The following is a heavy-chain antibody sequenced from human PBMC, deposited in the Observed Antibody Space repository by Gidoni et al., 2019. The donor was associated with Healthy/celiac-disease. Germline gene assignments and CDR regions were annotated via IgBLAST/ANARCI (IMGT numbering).Heavy chain of an antibody. CDR2: INPNSGGT. CDR3: ARGGLDGSGSYSNDAFDI. V-gene: IGHV1-2*02. D-gene: IGHD3-10*01. J-gene: IGHJ3*02. CDR1: GYTFTGYY. Sequence: QVQLVQSGAEVKKPGASVKVSCTASGYTFTGYYRHWVRQAPGQGLAWMGWINPNSGGTNYAQKFQGRVTMTRDTSISTAYMELSRLRSDDTAVYYCARGGLDGSGSYSNDAFDIWGQGTMVTVSS.